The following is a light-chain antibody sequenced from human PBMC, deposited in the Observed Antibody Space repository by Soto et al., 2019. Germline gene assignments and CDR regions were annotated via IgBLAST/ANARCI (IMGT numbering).Light chain of an antibody. CDR3: QQYNSYRT. CDR1: QSISSW. Sequence: GDRVTITCRASQSISSWLAWYQQKPGKAPKLLIYDASSLESGVPSRFSGSGSGTQFILTISSLQPDDFATYYCQQYNSYRTFGQGTKVEIK. V-gene: IGKV1-5*01. CDR2: DAS. J-gene: IGKJ1*01.